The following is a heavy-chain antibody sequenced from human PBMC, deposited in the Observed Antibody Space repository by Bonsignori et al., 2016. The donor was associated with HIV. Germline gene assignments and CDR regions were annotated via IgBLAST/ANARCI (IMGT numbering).Heavy chain of an antibody. J-gene: IGHJ5*02. CDR3: ARAVVPYYDSRSLVPTP. V-gene: IGHV4-31*03. CDR2: IYYSGST. CDR1: GGSISSGGYY. D-gene: IGHD3-22*01. Sequence: QVQLQESGPGLVKPSQTLSLTCTVSGGSISSGGYYWSWIRQHPGKGLEWIGYIYYSGSTYYNPSLKSRVTISVDTSKNQFSLKLSSVTAADTAVYYCARAVVPYYDSRSLVPTPWGQGTLVTVSS.